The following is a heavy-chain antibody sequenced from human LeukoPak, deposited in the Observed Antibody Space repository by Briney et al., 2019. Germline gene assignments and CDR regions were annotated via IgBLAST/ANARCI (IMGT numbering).Heavy chain of an antibody. J-gene: IGHJ3*02. D-gene: IGHD3-22*01. V-gene: IGHV4-30-2*01. Sequence: SQTLSLTCAVSGGSISSGGYSWNWIRQPPGKGLEWIGYFYRSGSTYYNPSLKSPVTISVDRSKNQFSLKLTSVTAADTAVYYCARDPYYYDTSGYFGAFDIWGQGTMVTVSS. CDR1: GGSISSGGYS. CDR3: ARDPYYYDTSGYFGAFDI. CDR2: FYRSGST.